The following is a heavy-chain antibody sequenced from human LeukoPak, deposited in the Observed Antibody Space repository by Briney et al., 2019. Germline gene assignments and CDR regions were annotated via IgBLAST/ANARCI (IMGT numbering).Heavy chain of an antibody. CDR2: IYYSGSP. D-gene: IGHD3-9*01. Sequence: PSETLSLTCTVSGGSISSYYWSWIRQPLGKGLEWIGYIYYSGSPNHNPSLKSRVTMSVDTSKNQLSLNLTSVTAADTAVYYCAARERLDRVLYWGQGTLVTASS. V-gene: IGHV4-59*01. J-gene: IGHJ4*02. CDR3: AARERLDRVLY. CDR1: GGSISSYY.